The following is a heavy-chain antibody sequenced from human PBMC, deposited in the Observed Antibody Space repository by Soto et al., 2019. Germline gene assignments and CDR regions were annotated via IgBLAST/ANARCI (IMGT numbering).Heavy chain of an antibody. J-gene: IGHJ4*02. CDR1: GFTFSTSA. CDR2: ISGSGGTI. CDR3: AQRDLYF. Sequence: EVQLLESGGGLVQPGGSLRLSCAASGFTFSTSAMSCVRYAPGQGLEGVSGISGSGGTIYYADSVKGRFTISRDNSKNALYLQMDNLRAEDTAIYYCAQRDLYFWVQGTLATVAS. V-gene: IGHV3-23*01.